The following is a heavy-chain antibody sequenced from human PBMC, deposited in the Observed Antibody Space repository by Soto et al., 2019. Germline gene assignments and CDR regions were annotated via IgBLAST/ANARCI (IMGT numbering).Heavy chain of an antibody. Sequence: ASLKVSCKASGGTFSSYAICWVRQAPGQGLEWMGGIIPIFGTANYAQKFQGRVTITADESTSTAYMELSSLRSEDTAVYYCAREVVVVAASYYYYYGMDVWGQGTTVTVSS. J-gene: IGHJ6*02. CDR2: IIPIFGTA. V-gene: IGHV1-69*13. D-gene: IGHD2-15*01. CDR3: AREVVVVAASYYYYYGMDV. CDR1: GGTFSSYA.